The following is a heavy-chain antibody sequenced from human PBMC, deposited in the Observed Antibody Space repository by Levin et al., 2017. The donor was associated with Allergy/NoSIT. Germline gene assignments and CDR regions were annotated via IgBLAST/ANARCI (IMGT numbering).Heavy chain of an antibody. CDR2: INHSGST. J-gene: IGHJ4*02. D-gene: IGHD2-15*01. CDR1: GGSFSGYY. CDR3: ARGIGYCSGGSCYAAAGSGYYFDY. Sequence: SETLSLTCAVYGGSFSGYYWSWIRQPPGKGLEWIGEINHSGSTNYNPSLKSRVTISVDTSKNQFSLKLGSVTAADTAVYYCARGIGYCSGGSCYAAAGSGYYFDYWGQGTLVTVSS. V-gene: IGHV4-34*01.